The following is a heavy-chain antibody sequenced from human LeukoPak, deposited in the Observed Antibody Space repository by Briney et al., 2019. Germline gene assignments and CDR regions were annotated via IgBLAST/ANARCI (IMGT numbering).Heavy chain of an antibody. Sequence: GGSLRLSCTASGFTFSSYWMSWVRQAPGKGLEWVASIRQDGTVKYDVDSVKGRFTISRDNAKKSLYLQMNSLRAEDTALYYCARPSYCGRDCYYYFDYWGQGTLVTVSS. D-gene: IGHD2-21*02. CDR1: GFTFSSYW. CDR3: ARPSYCGRDCYYYFDY. CDR2: IRQDGTVK. V-gene: IGHV3-7*01. J-gene: IGHJ4*02.